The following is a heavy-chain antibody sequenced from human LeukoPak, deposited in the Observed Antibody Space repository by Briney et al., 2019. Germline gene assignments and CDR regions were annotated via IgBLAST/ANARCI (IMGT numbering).Heavy chain of an antibody. CDR2: INHSGST. V-gene: IGHV4-34*01. Sequence: SETLSLTCAVYGGSFSGYYWSWIRQPPGKGLEWIGGINHSGSTNYNPSLKSRVTISVDTSKNQFSLKLSSVTAADTAVYYCARVGVDTAMVDAFDIWGQGTMVTVSS. CDR1: GGSFSGYY. D-gene: IGHD5-18*01. CDR3: ARVGVDTAMVDAFDI. J-gene: IGHJ3*02.